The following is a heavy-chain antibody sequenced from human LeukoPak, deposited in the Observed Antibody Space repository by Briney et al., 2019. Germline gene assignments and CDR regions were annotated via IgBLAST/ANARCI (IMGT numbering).Heavy chain of an antibody. CDR1: GFTFSSYA. CDR2: ISGSGGST. CDR3: ARDLFQQALDY. Sequence: GGSLRLSCAASGFTFSSYAMSWVRQAPGKGLEWVSAISGSGGSTYYADSVEGRFTISRDDAQNSLYLQLNRLRPEDTAVYYCARDLFQQALDYWGQGTLVTVSS. V-gene: IGHV3-23*01. J-gene: IGHJ4*02.